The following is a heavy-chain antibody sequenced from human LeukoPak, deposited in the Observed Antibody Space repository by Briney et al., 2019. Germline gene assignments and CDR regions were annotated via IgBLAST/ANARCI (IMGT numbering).Heavy chain of an antibody. CDR2: ISGSGGST. V-gene: IGHV3-23*01. CDR3: AKEVWDDTAMAKAFDY. D-gene: IGHD5-18*01. Sequence: GGSLRLSCAASGFTFSSYAMSWVRQAPGKGLEWVSAISGSGGSTYYADSVKGRFTISRDNSKNTLYLQMNSLRAEDTAVYYCAKEVWDDTAMAKAFDYWGQGTLVTVSS. CDR1: GFTFSSYA. J-gene: IGHJ4*02.